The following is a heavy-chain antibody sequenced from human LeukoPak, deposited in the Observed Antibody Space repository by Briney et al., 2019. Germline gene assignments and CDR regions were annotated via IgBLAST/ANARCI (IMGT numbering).Heavy chain of an antibody. V-gene: IGHV3-23*01. CDR2: ISGSGGST. CDR1: GFTFSSHA. D-gene: IGHD3-22*01. J-gene: IGHJ4*02. CDR3: VKDLSQTIVVVTHFDY. Sequence: GGSLRLSCAASGFTFSSHAMSWVRQAPGKGLEWVSAISGSGGSTYYADSVKGRFTISRDNSKNTLYLQMNSLRAEDTAVYYCVKDLSQTIVVVTHFDYWGQGTLVTVSS.